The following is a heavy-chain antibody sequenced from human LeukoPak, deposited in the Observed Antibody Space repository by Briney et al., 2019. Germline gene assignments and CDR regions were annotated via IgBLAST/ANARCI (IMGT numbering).Heavy chain of an antibody. D-gene: IGHD3-10*01. J-gene: IGHJ4*02. CDR3: AEGFGELPYYFDY. CDR2: ISGSGGST. V-gene: IGHV3-23*01. Sequence: PGGSLRLSCAASGFTFSSYAMSWVRQAPGKGLEWVSAISGSGGSTYYADSVKGRFTISRDNSKNTLYLQMNSLRAEDTAVYYCAEGFGELPYYFDYWGQGTLVTVSS. CDR1: GFTFSSYA.